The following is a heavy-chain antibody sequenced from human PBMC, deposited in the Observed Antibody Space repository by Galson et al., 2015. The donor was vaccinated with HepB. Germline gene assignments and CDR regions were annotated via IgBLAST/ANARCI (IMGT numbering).Heavy chain of an antibody. CDR2: IYSNEGGT. D-gene: IGHD3-16*01. V-gene: IGHV3-23*01. J-gene: IGHJ4*02. CDR3: ARKFGYFDY. Sequence: SLRLSCAASGFAFRSYAMNWVRQAPGKGLEWVATIYSNEGGTFYADSVKGRFTISRGNSENTLYLQMNSLRVEDTAVYFCARKFGYFDYWGQGALVTVSA. CDR1: GFAFRSYA.